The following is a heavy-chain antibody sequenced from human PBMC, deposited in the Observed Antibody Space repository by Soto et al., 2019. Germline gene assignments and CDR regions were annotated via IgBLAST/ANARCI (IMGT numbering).Heavy chain of an antibody. V-gene: IGHV3-23*01. CDR2: ISVSGGSI. D-gene: IGHD3-16*01. J-gene: IGHJ4*02. CDR1: GFTFSSYA. Sequence: PGGSLRLSCAASGFTFSSYAMSWVRQAPGKGLAWVSGISVSGGSIYYADSVKGRFTISRDNSKNTLYLQMNSLRAEDTAVYYCASNTRYDPPDYWGQGTLVTVSS. CDR3: ASNTRYDPPDY.